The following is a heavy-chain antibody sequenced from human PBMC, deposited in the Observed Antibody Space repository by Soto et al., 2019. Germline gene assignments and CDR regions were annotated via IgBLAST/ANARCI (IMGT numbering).Heavy chain of an antibody. V-gene: IGHV3-30-3*01. J-gene: IGHJ4*02. D-gene: IGHD3-10*01. CDR1: GFTFSSHS. CDR2: ISYDGSIK. CDR3: ARGWRTSGDLDY. Sequence: QVQLVESGGGVVQPGRSLRLSCAASGFTFSSHSIQWVRQAPGKGLEWVAVISYDGSIKYYADSVKGRFTISRDNSKNTAYLQMNSLRAEDTAVFYCARGWRTSGDLDYWCQGTLVIVSS.